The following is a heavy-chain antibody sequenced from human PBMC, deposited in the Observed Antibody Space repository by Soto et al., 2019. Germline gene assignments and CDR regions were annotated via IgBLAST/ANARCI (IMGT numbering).Heavy chain of an antibody. J-gene: IGHJ6*02. CDR2: INPSGGST. CDR1: GYTFTSYY. D-gene: IGHD5-18*01. V-gene: IGHV1-46*01. CDR3: ARGLEKTAMVLWIYYYGMDV. Sequence: QVQLVQSGAEVKKPGASVKVSCKASGYTFTSYYMHWVRQAPGQGLEWMGIINPSGGSTSYAQKFQGRVTMTRDTSTSTVYMELSSLRSEDTAVYYCARGLEKTAMVLWIYYYGMDVWGQGTTVTVSS.